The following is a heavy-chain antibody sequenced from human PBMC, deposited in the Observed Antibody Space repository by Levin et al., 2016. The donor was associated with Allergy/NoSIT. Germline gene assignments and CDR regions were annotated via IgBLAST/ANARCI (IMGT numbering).Heavy chain of an antibody. V-gene: IGHV4-39*07. J-gene: IGHJ4*02. CDR3: ARTATAGTHYFDY. CDR1: GSSISGTSYY. D-gene: IGHD1-14*01. Sequence: SETLSLTCTVSGSSISGTSYYWGWIRQPPEKGLEWIGSIYNSRSIYYNPPLKSRVTISLDTSKNQFSLTVNSVTAADTAMFFCARTATAGTHYFDYWGQGALVTVSS. CDR2: IYNSRSI.